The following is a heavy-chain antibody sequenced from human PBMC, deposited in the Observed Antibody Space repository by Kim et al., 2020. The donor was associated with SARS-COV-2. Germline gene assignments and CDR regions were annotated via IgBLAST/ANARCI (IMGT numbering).Heavy chain of an antibody. J-gene: IGHJ4*02. Sequence: SETLSLTCTVSGGSISSGGYYWSWIRQHPGKGLEWIGYIYYSGSTYYNPSLKSRVTISVDTSKNQFSLKLSSVTAADTAVYYCARATGTIFGVVTSGPDYWGQGTLVTVSS. D-gene: IGHD3-3*01. CDR2: IYYSGST. CDR3: ARATGTIFGVVTSGPDY. CDR1: GGSISSGGYY. V-gene: IGHV4-31*03.